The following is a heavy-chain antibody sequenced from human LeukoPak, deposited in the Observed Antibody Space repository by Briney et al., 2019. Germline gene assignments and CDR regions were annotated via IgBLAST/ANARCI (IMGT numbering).Heavy chain of an antibody. CDR3: ATGARGAFDI. CDR2: ISAYNGNT. Sequence: ASVKVSCKASGYTFTNYGISWVRQAPGQGPEWMGWISAYNGNTNYAQKSQGRVTMTEDTSTDTAYMELSSLRSEDTAVYYCATGARGAFDIWGQGTMVTVSS. CDR1: GYTFTNYG. D-gene: IGHD1-14*01. J-gene: IGHJ3*02. V-gene: IGHV1-18*01.